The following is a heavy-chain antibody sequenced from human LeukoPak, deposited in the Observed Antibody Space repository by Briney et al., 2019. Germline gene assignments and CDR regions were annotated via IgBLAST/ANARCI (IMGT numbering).Heavy chain of an antibody. CDR3: ARGHMSVVVRETLLYYYYYYMDV. CDR1: GGSISSYY. Sequence: PSETLSLTCTVSGGSISSYYWSWIRKPPGKGLEWVGYIYYSGSTNYNPSLKSRVTISVDTSKNQFSLKLSSVTAADTAVDYCARGHMSVVVRETLLYYYYYYMDVWGKGTTVTISS. CDR2: IYYSGST. V-gene: IGHV4-59*01. D-gene: IGHD2-2*01. J-gene: IGHJ6*03.